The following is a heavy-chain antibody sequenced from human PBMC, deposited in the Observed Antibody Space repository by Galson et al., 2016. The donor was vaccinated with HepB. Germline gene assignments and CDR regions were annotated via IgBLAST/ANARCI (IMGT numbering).Heavy chain of an antibody. D-gene: IGHD6-19*01. J-gene: IGHJ4*02. CDR3: ARGDLSNNYGWSPYDFDY. V-gene: IGHV1-3*01. CDR2: INAGTGDT. Sequence: SCKASAYTFPDYAIHWVRQTPGQGLEWMGWINAGTGDTKYSPKFHGRVTITRDTSASTAYMELSSLRSEETTIFYCARGDLSNNYGWSPYDFDYWGQGTLVTVSS. CDR1: AYTFPDYA.